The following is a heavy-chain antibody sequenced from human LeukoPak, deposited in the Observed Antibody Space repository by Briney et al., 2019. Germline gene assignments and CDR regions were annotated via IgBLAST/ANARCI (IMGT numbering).Heavy chain of an antibody. CDR1: GFTFSSYS. J-gene: IGHJ4*02. V-gene: IGHV3-21*01. CDR3: ARGIDDLRSPY. Sequence: GGSLRLSCAASGFTFSSYSMNWVRQAPGKGLEWVSSISSSSSYIYYADSVKGRFTISRDNAKHSLYLQMNSLRAEDTAVYYCARGIDDLRSPYWGQGTLVTVSS. CDR2: ISSSSSYI. D-gene: IGHD2-15*01.